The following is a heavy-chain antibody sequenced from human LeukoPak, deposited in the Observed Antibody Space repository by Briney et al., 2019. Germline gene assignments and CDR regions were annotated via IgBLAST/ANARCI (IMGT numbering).Heavy chain of an antibody. J-gene: IGHJ4*02. Sequence: GGSLRLSCVASGFTFSSYWMTWVRQAPGKGLEWVANIKTDGSQIYYVDSVKGRFTISRDNAKNSLYLQMNSLRAEDTAVYFCARSYSGTYAILDYWGQGTLVAVSS. V-gene: IGHV3-7*01. CDR1: GFTFSSYW. CDR2: IKTDGSQI. CDR3: ARSYSGTYAILDY. D-gene: IGHD1-26*01.